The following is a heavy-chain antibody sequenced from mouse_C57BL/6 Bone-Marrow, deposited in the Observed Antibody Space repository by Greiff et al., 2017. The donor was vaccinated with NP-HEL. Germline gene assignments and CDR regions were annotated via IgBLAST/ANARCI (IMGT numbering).Heavy chain of an antibody. CDR1: GFTFSDYG. Sequence: EVMLVESGGGLVKPGGSLKLSCAASGFTFSDYGMHWVRQAPEKGLEWVAYISSGSSTIYYADTVKGRFTISRANAKNTLFLQMTSLRSEDTAMYYCARELYYYAMDYWGQGTSVTVSS. CDR3: ARELYYYAMDY. D-gene: IGHD4-1*01. J-gene: IGHJ4*01. CDR2: ISSGSSTI. V-gene: IGHV5-17*01.